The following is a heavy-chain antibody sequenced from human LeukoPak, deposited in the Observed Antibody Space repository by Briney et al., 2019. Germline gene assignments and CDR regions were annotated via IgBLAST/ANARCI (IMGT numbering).Heavy chain of an antibody. CDR3: ASQIADIPDAFDI. Sequence: GESLKISCKGSGYSFTSYWIGWVRQMPGKGLEWMGIIYPGDSDTRYSPSFQGQVTISADKSISTAYLQWSSLKASDTAMYYCASQIADIPDAFDIWGQGAMVTVSS. J-gene: IGHJ3*02. CDR1: GYSFTSYW. CDR2: IYPGDSDT. V-gene: IGHV5-51*01. D-gene: IGHD2-2*02.